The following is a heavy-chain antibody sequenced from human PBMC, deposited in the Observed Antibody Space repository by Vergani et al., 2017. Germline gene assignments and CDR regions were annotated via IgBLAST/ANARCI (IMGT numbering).Heavy chain of an antibody. J-gene: IGHJ5*02. CDR3: ARSPREVGATSRSSWNWFDP. CDR1: GGSISSGDYY. CDR2: IYYSGST. V-gene: IGHV4-30-4*01. Sequence: QVQLQESGPGLVKPSQTLSLTCTVSGGSISSGDYYWSWIRQPPGKGLEWIGYIYYSGSTYYNPSLKSRVTISVDTSKNQFSLKLSSVTAADTAVYYCARSPREVGATSRSSWNWFDPWGQGTLVTVSS. D-gene: IGHD1-26*01.